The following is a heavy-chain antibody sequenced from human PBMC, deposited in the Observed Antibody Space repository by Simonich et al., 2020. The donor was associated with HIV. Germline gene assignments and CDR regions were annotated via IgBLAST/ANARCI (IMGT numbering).Heavy chain of an antibody. Sequence: QLQLQESGPGLVKPSETLSLTCTVSGGSTSSSYWSWIRQPAGKGLEWIGHIYTTESTNYNPSLKSRVTISVDKSKNQFSLKLSSVTAADTAVYYCARDRGYSGYDFDYWGQGTLVTVSS. CDR3: ARDRGYSGYDFDY. CDR2: IYTTEST. V-gene: IGHV4-4*07. CDR1: GGSTSSSY. D-gene: IGHD5-12*01. J-gene: IGHJ4*02.